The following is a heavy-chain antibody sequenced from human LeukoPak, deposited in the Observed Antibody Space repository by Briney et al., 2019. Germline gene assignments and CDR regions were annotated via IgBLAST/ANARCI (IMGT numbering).Heavy chain of an antibody. V-gene: IGHV4-59*01. CDR3: ARDLTVIAVAGTDDYYYYGMDV. CDR2: IYYSGST. CDR1: GGSISSYY. Sequence: SETLSLTCTVSGGSISSYYWSWIRQPPGKGLEWIGYIYYSGSTNYNPSFKSRVTISVDTSKNQFSLKLSSVTAADTAVYYCARDLTVIAVAGTDDYYYYGMDVWGQGTTVTVSS. J-gene: IGHJ6*02. D-gene: IGHD6-19*01.